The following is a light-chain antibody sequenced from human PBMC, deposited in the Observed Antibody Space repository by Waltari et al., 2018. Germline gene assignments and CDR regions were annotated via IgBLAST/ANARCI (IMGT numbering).Light chain of an antibody. CDR2: DVG. CDR1: SSAVGGYNY. CDR3: TSYASSSTLV. V-gene: IGLV2-14*03. J-gene: IGLJ2*01. Sequence: QSALTQPASVSGSPGQSITISCTGLSSAVGGYNYVSRYQQHPGKAPKVMIYDVGYRPSGVSSRFSGSKSGNTASLTISGLQAEDEADYYCTSYASSSTLVFGGGTKLTVL.